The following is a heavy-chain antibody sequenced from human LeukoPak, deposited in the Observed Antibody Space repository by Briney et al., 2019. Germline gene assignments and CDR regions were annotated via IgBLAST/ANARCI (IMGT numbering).Heavy chain of an antibody. CDR3: AGDYSGSPVH. J-gene: IGHJ4*02. Sequence: SETLSLTCTGYGGSISSYYWSWLRQPAGKGLEGIGRIYTSGSTNYNPSLKSRVTMSVDTSKNQFSLKLSSVTAADTAVYYCAGDYSGSPVHWGQGTLVTVSS. CDR1: GGSISSYY. CDR2: IYTSGST. V-gene: IGHV4-4*07. D-gene: IGHD1-26*01.